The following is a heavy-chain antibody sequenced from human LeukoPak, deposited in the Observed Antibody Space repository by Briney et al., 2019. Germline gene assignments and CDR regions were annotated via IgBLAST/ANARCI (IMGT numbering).Heavy chain of an antibody. CDR1: GGSISSYY. Sequence: SETLSLTCTVSGGSISSYYWSWIRQPAGKGLEWIGRIYTSGSTNYNPSLKSRVTISVDTSKNQFSLKLSSVTAADTAVYYCARGRRSVTLHAFDIWGQGTMVTVSS. CDR2: IYTSGST. V-gene: IGHV4-4*07. J-gene: IGHJ3*02. CDR3: ARGRRSVTLHAFDI. D-gene: IGHD4-17*01.